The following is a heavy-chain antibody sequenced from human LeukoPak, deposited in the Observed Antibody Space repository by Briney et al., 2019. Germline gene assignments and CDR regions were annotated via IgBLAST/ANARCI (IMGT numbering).Heavy chain of an antibody. Sequence: SETLSLTCTVSGGSISSYYWSWIRQPAGKGLEWIGRIYTSGSTNYNPSLKSRVTMSVDTSKNQFSLKLSSVTAADTAVYYCARGGGLRYCSSTSCYDYWGQGTLVTVSS. D-gene: IGHD2-2*01. J-gene: IGHJ4*02. V-gene: IGHV4-4*07. CDR1: GGSISSYY. CDR3: ARGGGLRYCSSTSCYDY. CDR2: IYTSGST.